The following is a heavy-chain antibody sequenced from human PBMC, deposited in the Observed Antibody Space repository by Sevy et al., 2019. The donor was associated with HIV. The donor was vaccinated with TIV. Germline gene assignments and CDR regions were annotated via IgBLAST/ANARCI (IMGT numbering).Heavy chain of an antibody. CDR1: GGSISSGGYY. J-gene: IGHJ5*02. CDR3: AREGVSWRSSTSRRTENWFDP. Sequence: SETLSLTCTVSGGSISSGGYYWSWIRQHPGKGLEWIGYIYYSGSTYYNPSLKSRVTISVDTSKNQFSLKLSSVTAADTAGYYYAREGVSWRSSTSRRTENWFDPWGQGTLVTVSS. D-gene: IGHD2-2*01. CDR2: IYYSGST. V-gene: IGHV4-31*03.